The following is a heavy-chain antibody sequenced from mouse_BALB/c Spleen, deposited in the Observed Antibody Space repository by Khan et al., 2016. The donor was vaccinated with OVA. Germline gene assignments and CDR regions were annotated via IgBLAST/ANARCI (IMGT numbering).Heavy chain of an antibody. CDR1: GYIFTNHG. CDR2: INTYSGEP. CDR3: ARVGYSGTMDY. J-gene: IGHJ4*01. D-gene: IGHD2-14*01. V-gene: IGHV9-3-1*01. Sequence: QIQLVQSGPELKKPGETVKISCKASGYIFTNHGMNWVKQAPGKGLKWMGWINTYSGEPTHVDDFKGRFAFSLETSASTAYLQINNLKNEDTATYFCARVGYSGTMDYWGQGTSVTVSS.